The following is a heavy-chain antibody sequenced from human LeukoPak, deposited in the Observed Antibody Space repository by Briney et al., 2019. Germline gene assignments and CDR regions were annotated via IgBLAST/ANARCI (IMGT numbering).Heavy chain of an antibody. Sequence: GESLKISCKGSGYSFTSYWIGWVRQMPGKGLEWMGIIYPGDSDTRYSPSFQGQVTISADKSISTAYLQWSRLKASDPAMYYCARAQRWVQWGAFDYWGQGSLVTVSS. V-gene: IGHV5-51*01. CDR3: ARAQRWVQWGAFDY. J-gene: IGHJ4*02. CDR1: GYSFTSYW. D-gene: IGHD5-24*01. CDR2: IYPGDSDT.